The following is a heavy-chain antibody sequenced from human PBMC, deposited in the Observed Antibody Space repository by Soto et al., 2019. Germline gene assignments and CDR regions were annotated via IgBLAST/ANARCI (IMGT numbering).Heavy chain of an antibody. V-gene: IGHV1-46*01. D-gene: IGHD2-15*01. Sequence: GASVKVSCKASGYTFTSYYMHWVRQAPGQGLEWMGIINPSGGSTSYAQKFQGRVTMTRDTSTSTVYMELSSLRAEDTAVYYCVRTSLVVADATREDYWGQGTLVTVSS. CDR3: VRTSLVVADATREDY. CDR1: GYTFTSYY. CDR2: INPSGGST. J-gene: IGHJ4*02.